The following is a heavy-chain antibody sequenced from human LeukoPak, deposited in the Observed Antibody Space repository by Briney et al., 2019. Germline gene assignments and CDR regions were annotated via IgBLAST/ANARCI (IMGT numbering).Heavy chain of an antibody. J-gene: IGHJ4*02. Sequence: SETLSLTCAVSGDSITSNSYYWAWIRQPPGKGLECIGGITDNGNTYYNESLKSRLSMSIDTSKNQFSLMLTSVTASDTAVYYCARGAARSTTADYWGQGTLVTVSS. CDR3: ARGAARSTTADY. V-gene: IGHV4-39*07. D-gene: IGHD4-17*01. CDR1: GDSITSNSYY. CDR2: ITDNGNT.